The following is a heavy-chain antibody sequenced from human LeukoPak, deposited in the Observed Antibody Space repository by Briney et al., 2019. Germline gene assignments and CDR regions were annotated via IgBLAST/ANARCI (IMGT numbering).Heavy chain of an antibody. J-gene: IGHJ3*01. D-gene: IGHD5-18*01. CDR2: INQSGRT. Sequence: PSETLSLTCAVYGGSFSGYYWSWIRQVPGKGLEWLGEINQSGRTNYNPSLKSRVTISVDTSKNQISLNLSFVTATDTAVYYCARGWFGFWHNSYADHNAFDVWGPGTMVTVSS. CDR3: ARGWFGFWHNSYADHNAFDV. V-gene: IGHV4-34*01. CDR1: GGSFSGYY.